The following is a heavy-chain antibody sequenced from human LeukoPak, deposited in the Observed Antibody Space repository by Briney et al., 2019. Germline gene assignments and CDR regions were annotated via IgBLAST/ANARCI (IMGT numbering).Heavy chain of an antibody. D-gene: IGHD1-7*01. Sequence: PGGSLRLSCAASGFTFNYYWMRWVRQAPGKGLEWVATIKEDGSEKYYVDPVRGRFTVSIDNAKNSLYLQMSSLRVEDTAVYYCESTTGPWGQGTLVTVSS. V-gene: IGHV3-7*01. CDR1: GFTFNYYW. J-gene: IGHJ5*02. CDR3: ESTTGP. CDR2: IKEDGSEK.